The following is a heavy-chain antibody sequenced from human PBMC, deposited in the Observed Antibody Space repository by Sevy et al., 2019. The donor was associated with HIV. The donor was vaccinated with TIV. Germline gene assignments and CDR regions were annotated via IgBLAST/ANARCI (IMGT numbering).Heavy chain of an antibody. CDR1: GGSISSYY. CDR2: IYSSGST. D-gene: IGHD2-21*01. J-gene: IGHJ4*02. CDR3: ARSHLAFCGADCFSPYYFDS. V-gene: IGHV4-59*01. Sequence: SETLSLTCSVSGGSISSYYWNWIRQPPGKGLERIGYIYSSGSTNYNPSLKSRVTISVDMSKNQFSLKLSSVTAADTAVYYCARSHLAFCGADCFSPYYFDSWGQGTLVTVSS.